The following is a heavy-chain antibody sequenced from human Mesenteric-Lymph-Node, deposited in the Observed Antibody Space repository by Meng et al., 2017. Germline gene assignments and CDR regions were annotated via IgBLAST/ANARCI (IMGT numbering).Heavy chain of an antibody. D-gene: IGHD3-10*01. J-gene: IGHJ6*02. CDR2: ISYDGSNK. Sequence: GESLKISCAASGFTFSSYAMHWVRQAPGKGLEWVAVISYDGSNKYYADSVKGRFTISRDNSKNTLYLQMNSLRAEDTAVYYCARAHYGSGLGIEYYYYYYGMDVWGQGTTVTVSS. CDR3: ARAHYGSGLGIEYYYYYYGMDV. V-gene: IGHV3-30*01. CDR1: GFTFSSYA.